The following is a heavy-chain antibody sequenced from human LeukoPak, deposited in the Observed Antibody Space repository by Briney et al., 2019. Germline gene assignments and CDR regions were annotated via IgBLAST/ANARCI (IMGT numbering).Heavy chain of an antibody. D-gene: IGHD6-6*01. CDR3: AKDAFPYSSSSDY. Sequence: GGPLRLSCAASGFTFSSYGMHWVRQAPGKGLEWVAFIRYDGSNKYYADSVKGRFTISRDNSKNTLYLQMNSLRAEDTAVYYCAKDAFPYSSSSDYWGQGTLVTVSS. V-gene: IGHV3-30*02. CDR1: GFTFSSYG. J-gene: IGHJ4*02. CDR2: IRYDGSNK.